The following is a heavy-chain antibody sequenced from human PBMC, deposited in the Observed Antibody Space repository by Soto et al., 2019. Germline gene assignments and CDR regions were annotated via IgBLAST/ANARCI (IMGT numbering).Heavy chain of an antibody. D-gene: IGHD2-15*01. CDR1: GFTFRNYA. V-gene: IGHV3-21*01. CDR2: ISSDGSYI. CDR3: ARVAIYCRGGGCFSV. Sequence: GGSLRLSCAASGFTFRNYAMNWVRRAPGKGLEWLSSISSDGSYIYYADSLMGRFTISRDNARNSLSLQMNGLRVEDTATYYCARVAIYCRGGGCFSVWGQGTVVTVSS. J-gene: IGHJ4*02.